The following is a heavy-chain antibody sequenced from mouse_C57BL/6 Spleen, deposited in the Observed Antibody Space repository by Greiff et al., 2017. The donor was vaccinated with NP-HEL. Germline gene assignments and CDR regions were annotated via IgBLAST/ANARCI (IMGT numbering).Heavy chain of an antibody. Sequence: VQLKQSGAELVRPGASVKLSCTASGFNIKDDYMHWVKQRPEQGLEWIGWIDPENGDTEYASKFQGKATITADTSSNTAYLQLSSLTSEDTAVYYCTRQLRPRYFDYWGQGTTLTVSS. CDR2: IDPENGDT. CDR1: GFNIKDDY. V-gene: IGHV14-4*01. CDR3: TRQLRPRYFDY. J-gene: IGHJ2*01. D-gene: IGHD3-2*02.